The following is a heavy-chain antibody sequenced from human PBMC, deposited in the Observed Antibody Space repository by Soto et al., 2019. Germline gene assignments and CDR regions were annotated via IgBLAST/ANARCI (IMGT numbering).Heavy chain of an antibody. Sequence: QAQLVQSGAEVKKPGASVKVSCKASGYTYPSYGISWVRQAPGQGLEWMGWISAYKGDTKYAQKFQGGLTVTTDSAAETAFMALRSLMSYDTAVYYCARGQHDSVTFPPYFCYYVAVGGKWTTVAVSS. J-gene: IGHJ6*03. CDR2: ISAYKGDT. D-gene: IGHD4-17*01. CDR3: ARGQHDSVTFPPYFCYYVAV. V-gene: IGHV1-18*01. CDR1: GYTYPSYG.